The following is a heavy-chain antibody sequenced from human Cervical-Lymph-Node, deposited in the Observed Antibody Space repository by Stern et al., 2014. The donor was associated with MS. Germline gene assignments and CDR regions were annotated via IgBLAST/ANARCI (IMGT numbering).Heavy chain of an antibody. CDR1: GYTFSIYY. J-gene: IGHJ4*02. Sequence: VQLVESGTEVKKSGASVRVSCKASGYTFSIYYMHWVRQAPGPGLEWLGIINPSTGSTTYAQKFQDRVTMTNDTSTSTVYLEMSSLISEDTAVYYCARQNMVRGVTELDFWGQGTLVTVSS. D-gene: IGHD3-10*01. V-gene: IGHV1-46*01. CDR3: ARQNMVRGVTELDF. CDR2: INPSTGST.